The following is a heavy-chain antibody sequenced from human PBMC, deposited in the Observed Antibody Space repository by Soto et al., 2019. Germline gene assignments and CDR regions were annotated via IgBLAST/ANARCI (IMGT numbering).Heavy chain of an antibody. CDR3: ARYSPPKKSYDSNPGWFDP. Sequence: SETLSLTCTVSGGSISSYYWTWIRQPPGKGLEWIGNVYYTGSTKYNPSLKGRVSISLDTSRTQFSLNLSSVTAADTAVYFCARYSPPKKSYDSNPGWFDPWGQGTLVTVSS. D-gene: IGHD3-22*01. J-gene: IGHJ5*02. CDR1: GGSISSYY. V-gene: IGHV4-59*01. CDR2: VYYTGST.